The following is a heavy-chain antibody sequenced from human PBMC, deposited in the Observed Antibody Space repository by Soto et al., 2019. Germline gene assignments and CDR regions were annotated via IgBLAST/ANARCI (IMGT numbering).Heavy chain of an antibody. CDR2: INAGNGNT. D-gene: IGHD1-26*01. CDR3: AIGKWELAHFDY. V-gene: IGHV1-3*01. Sequence: GASVKVSCKASGYTFTSYAMHWVRQAPGQRLEWMGWINAGNGNTKYSQRFQGRVTITRDTSASTAYMEPSSLRSEDTAVYYCAIGKWELAHFDYWGQGTLVTVSS. J-gene: IGHJ4*02. CDR1: GYTFTSYA.